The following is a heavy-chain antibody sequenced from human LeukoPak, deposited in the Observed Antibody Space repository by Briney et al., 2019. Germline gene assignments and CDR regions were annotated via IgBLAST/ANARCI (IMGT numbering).Heavy chain of an antibody. CDR1: GGSISSGGYY. CDR2: IYYSGST. CDR3: ARDTKISSAAALYGDAFDI. V-gene: IGHV4-31*03. Sequence: PSETLSLTCTVSGGSISSGGYYWSWIRQHPGKGLEWIGYIYYSGSTYYNPSLKSRVTISVDTSKNQFSLKLSSVTAADTAVYYCARDTKISSAAALYGDAFDIWGQGTMVTVSS. D-gene: IGHD3-22*01. J-gene: IGHJ3*02.